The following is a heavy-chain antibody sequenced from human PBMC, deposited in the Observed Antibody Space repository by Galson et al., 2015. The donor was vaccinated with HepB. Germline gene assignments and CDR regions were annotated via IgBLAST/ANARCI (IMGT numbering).Heavy chain of an antibody. CDR1: GSSISSGSYY. J-gene: IGHJ4*02. Sequence: ETLSLTCTVSGSSISSGSYYWGWIRQPPGKGLEWIGSIYNSETTYYNPSLKSRVTISVDSSRKQYSLKLSSVTAADTAVYYCARHPLQTAPYFDYWGQGTLVTVSS. CDR2: IYNSETT. CDR3: ARHPLQTAPYFDY. D-gene: IGHD5-24*01. V-gene: IGHV4-39*01.